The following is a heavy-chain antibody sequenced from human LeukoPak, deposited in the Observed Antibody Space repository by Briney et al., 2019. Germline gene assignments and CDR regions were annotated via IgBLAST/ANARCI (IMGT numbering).Heavy chain of an antibody. D-gene: IGHD1-26*01. CDR2: ISWDGDST. Sequence: SGGSLRLSCAASGFTSDDYTMHWVRQAPGKGLEWVSLISWDGDSTYYADSVKGRFTISRDNSKNSLYLQMNSLTTEDSALYYCEKDICAKGAVGAFDYWGQGTLVTVSS. CDR1: GFTSDDYT. V-gene: IGHV3-43*01. J-gene: IGHJ4*02. CDR3: EKDICAKGAVGAFDY.